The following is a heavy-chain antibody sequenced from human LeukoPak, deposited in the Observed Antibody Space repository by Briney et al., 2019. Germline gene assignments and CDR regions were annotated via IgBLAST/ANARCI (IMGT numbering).Heavy chain of an antibody. V-gene: IGHV3-23*01. CDR3: ATARIATTGMFYFDY. CDR2: ISGSSRST. CDR1: GFTFSKDA. Sequence: GGSLRLSCAASGFTFSKDAMGWVRQAPGKGLEWVSAISGSSRSTYCADSVKGRFTISRDSSKNTLFLQMNSLRAEDTAVYYCATARIATTGMFYFDYWGQGTLVTVSS. J-gene: IGHJ4*02. D-gene: IGHD1-1*01.